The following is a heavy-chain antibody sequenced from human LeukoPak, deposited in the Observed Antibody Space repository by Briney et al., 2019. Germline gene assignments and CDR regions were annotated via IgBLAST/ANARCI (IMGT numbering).Heavy chain of an antibody. CDR1: GGSISSGGYS. J-gene: IGHJ6*02. Sequence: SETLSLTCAVSGGSISSGGYSWSWIRQPPGKGLEWIGYIYHSGSTYYNPSLKSRVTISVDRSKNQFSLKLSSVTAADTAVYYCARSVILRYSGMDVWGQGTTVTVSS. V-gene: IGHV4-30-2*01. D-gene: IGHD3-9*01. CDR3: ARSVILRYSGMDV. CDR2: IYHSGST.